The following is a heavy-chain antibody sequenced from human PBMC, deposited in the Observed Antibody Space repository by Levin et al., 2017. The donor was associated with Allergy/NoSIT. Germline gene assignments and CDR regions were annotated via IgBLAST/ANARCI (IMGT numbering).Heavy chain of an antibody. Sequence: GESLKISCAASGFTFDNYAMNWVRQVPGKGLEWVSGINRNGGSTGYADSVKGRFTISRDSAKNSLYLQMNSLRAEDTALYHCARATRSDDSGTYYKAYMDVWGKGTTVTVSS. CDR1: GFTFDNYA. D-gene: IGHD3-10*01. J-gene: IGHJ6*03. CDR2: INRNGGST. CDR3: ARATRSDDSGTYYKAYMDV. V-gene: IGHV3-20*01.